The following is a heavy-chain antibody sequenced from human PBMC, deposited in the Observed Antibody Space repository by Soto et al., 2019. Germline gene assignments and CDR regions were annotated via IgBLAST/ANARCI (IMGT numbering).Heavy chain of an antibody. CDR2: INHSGST. CDR1: GGSFCGYY. Sequence: SETLSLTCAVYGGSFCGYYWSWIRQPPGKGLEWIGEINHSGSTNYNPSLKSRVTISVDTSKNQFSLKLSSVTAADTAVYYCARGRRPYYYDSSRAFFDYWGQGTLVTASS. D-gene: IGHD3-22*01. J-gene: IGHJ4*02. CDR3: ARGRRPYYYDSSRAFFDY. V-gene: IGHV4-34*01.